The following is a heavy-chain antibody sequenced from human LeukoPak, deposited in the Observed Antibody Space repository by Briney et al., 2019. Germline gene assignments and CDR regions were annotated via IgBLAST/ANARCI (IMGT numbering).Heavy chain of an antibody. CDR1: GGSMSRYY. D-gene: IGHD3-10*01. V-gene: IGHV4-59*01. CDR2: IYYSGST. J-gene: IGHJ4*02. Sequence: SETLSLTCNVSGGSMSRYYWTWIRQPPGKGLEWIGYIYYSGSTNYNPSLKSRVTISVDTSKNQFSLKLSSVTAADTAVYYCARVGYSSSGNYYNDRGAFDYWGQGTLVTVSS. CDR3: ARVGYSSSGNYYNDRGAFDY.